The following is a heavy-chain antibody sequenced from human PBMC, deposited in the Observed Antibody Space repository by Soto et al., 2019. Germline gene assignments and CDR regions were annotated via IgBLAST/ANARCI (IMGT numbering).Heavy chain of an antibody. D-gene: IGHD2-2*01. CDR1: GFSLSTRGVG. J-gene: IGHJ4*02. CDR2: IYWDDDK. V-gene: IGHV2-5*02. Sequence: QITLKESGPTLVKPTQTLTLTCTFSGFSLSTRGVGVGWIRQPPGKALEWLALIYWDDDKRYNPSLKSRLTITQDTSKNQVVLTLTNMDPVDTATYYCARGLVPAAALVYFDYWGQGTLVTVSS. CDR3: ARGLVPAAALVYFDY.